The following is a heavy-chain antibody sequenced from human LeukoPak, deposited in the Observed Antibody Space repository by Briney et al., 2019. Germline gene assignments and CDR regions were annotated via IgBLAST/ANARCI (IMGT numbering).Heavy chain of an antibody. CDR1: GFTFSSYA. V-gene: IGHV3-23*01. J-gene: IGHJ4*02. CDR3: ARVIGDRDY. D-gene: IGHD2-21*02. Sequence: QAGGSLRLSCAASGFTFSSYAMSWVRQAPGKGLEWVSAISCSGGSTYYADSVKGRFTISRDNSKNTLYLQMNSLRAEDTAVYYCARVIGDRDYWGQGTLVTVSS. CDR2: ISCSGGST.